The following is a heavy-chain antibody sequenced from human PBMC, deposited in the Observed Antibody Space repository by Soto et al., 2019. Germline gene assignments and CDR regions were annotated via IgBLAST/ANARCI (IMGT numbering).Heavy chain of an antibody. D-gene: IGHD2-8*02. CDR1: GYMATELS. CDR3: ASPFYTGGVFDF. Sequence: APVKVSCKVSGYMATELSMPWGRHVPGKGLEWMGGFDPEDDERIYAQKFQGRVTMTEDTSTDTAYMELSSLRSEDTAIYYCASPFYTGGVFDFWGQGTLVTVSS. J-gene: IGHJ4*02. CDR2: FDPEDDER. V-gene: IGHV1-24*01.